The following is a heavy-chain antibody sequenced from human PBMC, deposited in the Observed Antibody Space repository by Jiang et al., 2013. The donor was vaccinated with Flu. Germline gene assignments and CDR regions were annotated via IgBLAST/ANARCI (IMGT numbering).Heavy chain of an antibody. CDR3: ARDLGSHPGH. J-gene: IGHJ4*01. D-gene: IGHD1-26*01. Sequence: GLLKPSETLSLICAVSGDSISSDVWWSWVRQPPGKGLEWIGEVHHIASPNFSPALKSRVTMALDKTKNQFSLGLTSVTAADTAVYFCARDLGSHPGHWGRGILVTVSS. CDR1: GDSISSDVW. V-gene: IGHV4/OR15-8*03. CDR2: VHHIASP.